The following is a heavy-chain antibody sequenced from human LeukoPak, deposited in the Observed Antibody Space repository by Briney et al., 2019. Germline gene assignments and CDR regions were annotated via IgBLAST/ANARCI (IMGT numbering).Heavy chain of an antibody. Sequence: PSETLTLTCTVSGGSISSYYWSWIRQPPGKGLEWVGYIYYSGSTNYNPSLKSRVTISVDTSKNQFSLKLSSVTAADTAVYYCARDRQGDYYYYGMDVWGQGTTVTVSS. V-gene: IGHV4-59*01. CDR1: GGSISSYY. CDR2: IYYSGST. J-gene: IGHJ6*02. CDR3: ARDRQGDYYYYGMDV.